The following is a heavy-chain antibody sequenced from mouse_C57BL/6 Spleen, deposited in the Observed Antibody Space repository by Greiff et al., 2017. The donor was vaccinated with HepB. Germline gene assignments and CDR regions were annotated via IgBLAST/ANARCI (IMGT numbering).Heavy chain of an antibody. CDR3: AREITAVVEAMDY. V-gene: IGHV1-82*01. CDR1: GYAFSSSW. CDR2: IYPGDGDT. J-gene: IGHJ4*01. Sequence: QVQLKESGPELVKPGASVKISCKASGYAFSSSWMNWVKQRPGQGLEWIGRIYPGDGDTNYNGKFKGKATLTADKSSSTAYMQLSSLTSEDSAVYCCAREITAVVEAMDYWGQGTSVTVSS. D-gene: IGHD1-1*01.